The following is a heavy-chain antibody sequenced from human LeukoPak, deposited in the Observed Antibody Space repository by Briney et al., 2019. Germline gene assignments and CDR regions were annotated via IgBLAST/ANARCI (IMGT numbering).Heavy chain of an antibody. V-gene: IGHV3-23*01. CDR3: AKHPSSGTYYFDY. Sequence: GGSLRLSCAASGFTFGSYAMSWVRQAPGKGLEWVSAISGSGGSTYYADSVGGRFTISRDNSKNTLYLQMNSLRAEDTAVYYCAKHPSSGTYYFDYWGQGTLVTVSS. CDR2: ISGSGGST. CDR1: GFTFGSYA. J-gene: IGHJ4*02. D-gene: IGHD3-22*01.